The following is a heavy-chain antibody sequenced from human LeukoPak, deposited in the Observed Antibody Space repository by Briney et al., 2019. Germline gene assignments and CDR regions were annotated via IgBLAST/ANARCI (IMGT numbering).Heavy chain of an antibody. Sequence: SETLSLTCTVSGGSISSGDYYWSWIRQPPGKGLEWIGYIYYSGSTYYNPSLKSRVTISVDTSKNQFSLKLSSVTAADTAVYYCASRITIFGVVTGDYWGQGTLVTVSS. V-gene: IGHV4-30-4*08. CDR1: GGSISSGDYY. J-gene: IGHJ4*02. CDR2: IYYSGST. D-gene: IGHD3-3*01. CDR3: ASRITIFGVVTGDY.